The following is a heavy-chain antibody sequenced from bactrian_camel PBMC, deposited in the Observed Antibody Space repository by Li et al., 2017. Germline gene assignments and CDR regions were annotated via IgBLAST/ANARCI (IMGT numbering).Heavy chain of an antibody. CDR2: IDSDGST. D-gene: IGHD3*01. CDR3: ALDLQPFCTSVFRRYTH. J-gene: IGHJ4*01. Sequence: VQLVESGGGSVQTGGSLRLSCAVSGFTVSRYCMAWFRQAPGKERERVATIDSDGSTTFADSVRGRFTISKDNDKNILYLQMNSLKPLDTGMYYCALDLQPFCTSVFRRYTHLGQGTQVTVS. V-gene: IGHV3S26*01. CDR1: GFTVSRYC.